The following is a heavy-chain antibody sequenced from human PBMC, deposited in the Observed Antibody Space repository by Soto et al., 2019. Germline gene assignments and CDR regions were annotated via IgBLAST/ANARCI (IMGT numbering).Heavy chain of an antibody. D-gene: IGHD6-19*01. CDR1: GGSISGHY. J-gene: IGHJ4*02. CDR3: ARVGSSGWAPDY. Sequence: PSETLSLTCTVSGGSISGHYWSWIRQSPGKGLEWIGYIFYSGITNYNPSLKRRVTISVETSRNQFSLRLSSVTAADTAVYFCARVGSSGWAPDYWSQGSLVTVSS. V-gene: IGHV4-59*11. CDR2: IFYSGIT.